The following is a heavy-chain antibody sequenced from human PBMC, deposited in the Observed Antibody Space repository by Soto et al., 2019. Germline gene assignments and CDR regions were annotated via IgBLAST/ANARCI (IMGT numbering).Heavy chain of an antibody. CDR1: GYTFTSYG. CDR2: ISAHDGNT. J-gene: IGHJ5*02. CDR3: ARDYYASGSYPRFDP. D-gene: IGHD3-10*01. Sequence: QVQLVQSGAEMKKPGASVTVSCKASGYTFTSYGISWVRQAPGQGLEWMGWISAHDGNTNYAQKLQGRVTMTTDTSTSTAYMELRSLRSDDTAVYYCARDYYASGSYPRFDPWGQGTLVTVSS. V-gene: IGHV1-18*01.